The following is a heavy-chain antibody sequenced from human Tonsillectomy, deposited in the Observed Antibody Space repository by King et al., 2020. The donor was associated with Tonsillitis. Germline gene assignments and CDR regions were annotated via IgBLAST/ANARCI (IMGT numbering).Heavy chain of an antibody. CDR1: GYTFTGYC. Sequence: QLVQSGAEVKMPGASVKVSCKASGYTFTGYCIHWVRQAPGQGLEWMGWIDPNSGGTNYEQKFQGWVTMTRDTSISTAYMELSRLRSDDTAVYYCATTRGGSATNPFDFWGQGTLVIVSS. CDR3: ATTRGGSATNPFDF. V-gene: IGHV1-2*04. D-gene: IGHD3-16*01. CDR2: IDPNSGGT. J-gene: IGHJ4*02.